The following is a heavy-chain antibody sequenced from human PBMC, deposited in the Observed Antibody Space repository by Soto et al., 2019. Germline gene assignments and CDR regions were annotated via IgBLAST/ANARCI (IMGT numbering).Heavy chain of an antibody. J-gene: IGHJ4*02. CDR3: ARGPDDSDVPRWDH. D-gene: IGHD4-17*01. CDR2: INLRGGTT. V-gene: IGHV1-46*01. Sequence: QVQXVQSGPEVRXPXXXVXLSCXXXGYXXXXYXIXXXXXXXXXXXEGMGIINLRGGTTEYAHKFRGRVTVTGDTSTRTAYMELSSLRSEDTAVYFCARGPDDSDVPRWDHWGQGTLITVSS. CDR1: GYXXXXYX.